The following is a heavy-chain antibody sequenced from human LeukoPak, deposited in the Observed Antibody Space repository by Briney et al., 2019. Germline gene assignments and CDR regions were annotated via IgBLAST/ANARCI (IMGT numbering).Heavy chain of an antibody. V-gene: IGHV1-69*13. CDR2: IIPIFGTA. CDR1: GGTFSSYA. D-gene: IGHD5-24*01. CDR3: ARDLERWLQYDAFDI. J-gene: IGHJ3*02. Sequence: GASVKVSCKASGGTFSSYAISWVRQAPGQGLEWMGGIIPIFGTANYAQKFQGRVTITADESTSTAYMELSSLRSEDTAVYCCARDLERWLQYDAFDIWGQGTMVTVSS.